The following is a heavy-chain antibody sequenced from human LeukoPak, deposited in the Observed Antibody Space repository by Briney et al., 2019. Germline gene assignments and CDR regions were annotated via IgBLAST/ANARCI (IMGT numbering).Heavy chain of an antibody. J-gene: IGHJ5*02. V-gene: IGHV1-69*04. CDR1: GGTFSSYA. D-gene: IGHD6-6*01. CDR2: IITIFGIA. CDR3: ARASSAEQLVTA. Sequence: SVKVSCKASGGTFSSYAISWVRQAPGQGLEWMGRIITIFGIANYAQKFQGRVTIAADKSTSTAYMELSSLRSEDPAVYYCARASSAEQLVTAWGQGTLVTVSS.